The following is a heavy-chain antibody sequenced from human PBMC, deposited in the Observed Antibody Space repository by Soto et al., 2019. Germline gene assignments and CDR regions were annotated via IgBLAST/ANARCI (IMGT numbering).Heavy chain of an antibody. Sequence: AAVKVSCKASGYTFTSYGISWVRQAPGQGLEWMGRISAYNGNTNYAQKLQGRVTMTTDTSTSTAYMELRSLRSDDTAVYYCARDVLGYLYYDFWSGYDYYYGMDVWGQGTTVTGSS. D-gene: IGHD3-3*01. CDR3: ARDVLGYLYYDFWSGYDYYYGMDV. J-gene: IGHJ6*02. V-gene: IGHV1-18*04. CDR1: GYTFTSYG. CDR2: ISAYNGNT.